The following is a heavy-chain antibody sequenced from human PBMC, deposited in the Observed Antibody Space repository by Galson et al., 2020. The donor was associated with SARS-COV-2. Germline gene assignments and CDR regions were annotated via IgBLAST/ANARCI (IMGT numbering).Heavy chain of an antibody. J-gene: IGHJ3*02. CDR3: AGVDCSGGTCYYYAFDI. CDR1: GVSINNYY. Sequence: SETLSLTCTVSGVSINNYYWSWIRQPPGKGLEWIGHIYYSGSTSYNPSLKSRVTISVDTSKNQFSLKLRSVTTADTAVYYCAGVDCSGGTCYYYAFDIWGQGTMVTVSS. D-gene: IGHD2-15*01. CDR2: IYYSGST. V-gene: IGHV4-59*13.